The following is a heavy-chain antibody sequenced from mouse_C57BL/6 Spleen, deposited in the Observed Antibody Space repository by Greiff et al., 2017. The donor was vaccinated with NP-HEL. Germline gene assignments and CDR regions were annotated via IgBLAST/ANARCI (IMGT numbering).Heavy chain of an antibody. J-gene: IGHJ2*01. CDR3: ARDYGSRTDFDY. Sequence: DVKLVESGGGLVKPGGSLKLSCAASGFTFSDYGMHWVRQAPEKGLEWVAYISSGSSTIYYADTVKGRFTISRDNAKNTLFLQMTSLRSEDTAMYYCARDYGSRTDFDYWGQGTTLTVSS. CDR1: GFTFSDYG. V-gene: IGHV5-17*01. CDR2: ISSGSSTI. D-gene: IGHD1-1*01.